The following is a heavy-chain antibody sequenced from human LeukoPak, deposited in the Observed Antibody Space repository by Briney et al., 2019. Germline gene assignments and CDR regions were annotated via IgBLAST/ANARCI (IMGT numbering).Heavy chain of an antibody. D-gene: IGHD4-17*01. V-gene: IGHV1-69*06. CDR2: IIPIFGTA. Sequence: SVKVSCKASGGTFSSYAISWVRQAPGQGLEWMGGIIPIFGTANYAQKFQGRVTITADKSTSTAYMELSSLRSEDTAVYYCASKHDYGDYLGYWGQGTLVTVSS. CDR3: ASKHDYGDYLGY. J-gene: IGHJ4*02. CDR1: GGTFSSYA.